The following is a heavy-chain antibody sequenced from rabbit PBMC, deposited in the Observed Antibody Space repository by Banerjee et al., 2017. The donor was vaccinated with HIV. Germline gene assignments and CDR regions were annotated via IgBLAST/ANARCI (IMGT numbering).Heavy chain of an antibody. CDR2: MYAGSSGST. CDR3: ARDVGTSFSTYGMDL. V-gene: IGHV1S40*01. J-gene: IGHJ6*01. D-gene: IGHD8-1*01. Sequence: QSLEESGGDLVKPGASLTLTCTASGFSFNEFSFNGGYDMCWVRQAPGKGLEWVACMYAGSSGSTYSATWAKGRFTISKTSSTTVTLQMTSLTAADTATYFCARDVGTSFSTYGMDLWGPGTLVTVS. CDR1: GFSFNEFSFNGGYD.